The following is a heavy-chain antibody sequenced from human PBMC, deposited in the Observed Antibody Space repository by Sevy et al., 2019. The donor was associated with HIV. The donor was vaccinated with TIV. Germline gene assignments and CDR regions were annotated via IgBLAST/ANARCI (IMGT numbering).Heavy chain of an antibody. CDR2: ISWNSGSI. Sequence: GGSLRLSCAASGFTFDDYAMHWVRQAPGKGLEWVSGISWNSGSIGYADSVKGRFTISRDNAKNSLYLQMNSLRAEDTALYYCAKDRAEYYYDRSGYYGFDYWGQGTLVTVSS. J-gene: IGHJ4*02. CDR1: GFTFDDYA. V-gene: IGHV3-9*01. CDR3: AKDRAEYYYDRSGYYGFDY. D-gene: IGHD3-22*01.